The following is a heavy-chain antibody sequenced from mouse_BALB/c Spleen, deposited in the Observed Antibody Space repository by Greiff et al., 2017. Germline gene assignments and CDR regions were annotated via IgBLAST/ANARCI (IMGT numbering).Heavy chain of an antibody. D-gene: IGHD2-3*01. Sequence: VQLQESGPGLVAPSQSLSITCTVSGFSLTSYGVHWVRQPPGKGLEWLGVIWAGGSTNYNSALMSRLSISKDNSKSQVFLKMNSLQTDDTAMYYCARDGGIYDGYYGDYWGQGTTLTVSS. CDR2: IWAGGST. CDR3: ARDGGIYDGYYGDY. V-gene: IGHV2-9*02. J-gene: IGHJ2*01. CDR1: GFSLTSYG.